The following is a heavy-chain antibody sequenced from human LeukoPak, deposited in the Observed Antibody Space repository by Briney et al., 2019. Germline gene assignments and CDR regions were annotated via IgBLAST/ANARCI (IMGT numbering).Heavy chain of an antibody. CDR2: IYYGGST. Sequence: SETLSLTCTVSGDSISSYYWSWIRQRPGKGLEWIGYIYYGGSTNYNPSLKSRVTISVDTSKNQFSLNLTSVTAADTAVYYCARDRWFDPWGQGTLVTVSS. J-gene: IGHJ5*02. CDR3: ARDRWFDP. CDR1: GDSISSYY. V-gene: IGHV4-59*01.